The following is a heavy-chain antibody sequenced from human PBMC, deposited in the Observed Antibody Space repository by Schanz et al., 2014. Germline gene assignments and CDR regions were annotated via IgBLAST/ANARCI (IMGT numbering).Heavy chain of an antibody. Sequence: QIQLVQSGAEVKKPGASVKVSCKASGYTFTSYGISWVRQAPGQGLEWMGWITAYNGDTNYALKLQGRVTMTTDSSTGAAYMELRSLRSDDTALYYCTRGGSSYALSAFDIWGQGTIVTVSS. CDR1: GYTFTSYG. CDR2: ITAYNGDT. D-gene: IGHD5-18*01. V-gene: IGHV1-18*01. CDR3: TRGGSSYALSAFDI. J-gene: IGHJ3*02.